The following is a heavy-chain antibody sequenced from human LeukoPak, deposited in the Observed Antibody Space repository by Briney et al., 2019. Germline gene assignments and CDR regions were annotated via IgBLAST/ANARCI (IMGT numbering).Heavy chain of an antibody. Sequence: SETLSLTCTVSGGSISSSSYYWGWIRQPPGKGLEWIGSIYYSGSTYYNPSLKSRVTISVDTSKNQFSLKLSSVTAADTAVYYCARHPMYYYDSSGYILPYYFDYWGQGTLVTVSS. CDR1: GGSISSSSYY. D-gene: IGHD3-22*01. J-gene: IGHJ4*02. V-gene: IGHV4-39*01. CDR2: IYYSGST. CDR3: ARHPMYYYDSSGYILPYYFDY.